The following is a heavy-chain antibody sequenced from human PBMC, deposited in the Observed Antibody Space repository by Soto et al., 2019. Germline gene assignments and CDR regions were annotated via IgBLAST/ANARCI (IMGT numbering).Heavy chain of an antibody. CDR1: GFTFSSYW. CDR3: ARDIVATIGGFDY. J-gene: IGHJ4*02. CDR2: IKVDGSEK. Sequence: EVQLVESGGGLVQPGGSLRLSCAASGFTFSSYWMSWVRQAPGKGLEWLANIKVDGSEKYYVDSMKGRFTISRDNAKNSLYLQMISLRVEDTAVYYCARDIVATIGGFDYWGLGALVIVSS. D-gene: IGHD5-12*01. V-gene: IGHV3-7*01.